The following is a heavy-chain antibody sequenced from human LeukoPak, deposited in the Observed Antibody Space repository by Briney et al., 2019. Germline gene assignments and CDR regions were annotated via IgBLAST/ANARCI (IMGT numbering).Heavy chain of an antibody. D-gene: IGHD4-17*01. CDR3: ARQARAYGDYGPFDS. CDR1: SGSISIYY. CDR2: IDYSGNT. J-gene: IGHJ4*02. V-gene: IGHV4-59*08. Sequence: SETLSLTCTVSSGSISIYYWSWIRQPPGKVLEWIGYIDYSGNTNYNPSLKSRVTISVDTSRNQFSLKLNSVTAADTAVYFCARQARAYGDYGPFDSWGQGTLVTVSS.